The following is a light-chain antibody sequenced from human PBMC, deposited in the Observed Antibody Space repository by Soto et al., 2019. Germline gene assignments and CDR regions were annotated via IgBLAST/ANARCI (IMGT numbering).Light chain of an antibody. CDR3: CSYAGSSTFLYV. J-gene: IGLJ1*01. Sequence: QSVLTQPASVSGSPGQSITISCTGTSSDVGSYNLVPWYQQHPGKAPKLMIYEGSKRPSGVSNRFSGSKSGNTASLTISGLQAEDEADYYCCSYAGSSTFLYVFGTGTKVTVL. CDR1: SSDVGSYNL. CDR2: EGS. V-gene: IGLV2-23*03.